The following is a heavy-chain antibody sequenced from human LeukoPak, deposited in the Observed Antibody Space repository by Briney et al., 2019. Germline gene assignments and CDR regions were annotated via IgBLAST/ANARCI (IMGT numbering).Heavy chain of an antibody. J-gene: IGHJ3*02. CDR2: INLDGRQR. CDR3: ARDTDDFQGLDI. Sequence: PGGSPRLSCVVSGFTFSNYWMSWVRQAPGKGLEWVANINLDGRQRFYVDSVKGRFTISRASTENSLYLQMNSLRVEDTAVYYCARDTDDFQGLDIWGQGTVVTVSS. D-gene: IGHD3-3*01. V-gene: IGHV3-7*01. CDR1: GFTFSNYW.